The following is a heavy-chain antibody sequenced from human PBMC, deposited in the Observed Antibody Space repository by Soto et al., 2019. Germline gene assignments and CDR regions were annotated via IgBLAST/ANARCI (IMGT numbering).Heavy chain of an antibody. J-gene: IGHJ4*02. Sequence: QVQLVQSGAEVKKPGASVKVSCKASGYTFTSYGISWVRQAPGQGLEWMGWITAYNGNTNYAQKLQGRVTMTTDTXPSTAYMELRSLRSDATAVYYCAKRRGYSNGEFDYWGQGTLVTVSS. V-gene: IGHV1-18*01. CDR2: ITAYNGNT. D-gene: IGHD5-18*01. CDR3: AKRRGYSNGEFDY. CDR1: GYTFTSYG.